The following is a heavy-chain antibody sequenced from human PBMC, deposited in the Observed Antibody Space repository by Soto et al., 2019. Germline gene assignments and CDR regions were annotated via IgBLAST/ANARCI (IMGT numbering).Heavy chain of an antibody. CDR3: ASRPSGSGFDP. D-gene: IGHD1-26*01. J-gene: IGHJ5*02. CDR1: GGSISSGGYS. CDR2: IYHSGST. Sequence: QLQLQESGSGLVKPSQTLSLTCAVSGGSISSGGYSWSWIRQPPGKGLECIGYIYHSGSTYYNPSLKSRVTISVDRSKNQFSLKLSSVTAADTAVHYCASRPSGSGFDPWGQGTLVTVSS. V-gene: IGHV4-30-2*01.